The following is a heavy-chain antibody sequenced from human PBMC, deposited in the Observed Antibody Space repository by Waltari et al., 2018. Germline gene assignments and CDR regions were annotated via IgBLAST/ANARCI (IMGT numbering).Heavy chain of an antibody. CDR2: MGTAGDT. J-gene: IGHJ4*02. V-gene: IGHV3-13*01. Sequence: EVQLVESGGGLVQPGGSLRLSCAASGFTFSNYDMHWVRQATGKGRGWVAAMGTAGDTKYPVSVKGRCTISRENAKNSLYLQMNSLRAGDTAVYYCTRGDPTAGAIDYWGQGTLVTVSS. CDR1: GFTFSNYD. CDR3: TRGDPTAGAIDY.